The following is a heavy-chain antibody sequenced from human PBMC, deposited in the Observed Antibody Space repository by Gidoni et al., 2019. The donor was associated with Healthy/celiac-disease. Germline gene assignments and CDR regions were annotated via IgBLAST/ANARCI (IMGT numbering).Heavy chain of an antibody. CDR3: ARDNIAAAYYYYGMDV. V-gene: IGHV1-69*09. Sequence: QVQLVQSGSEVTKPGSSVKVSCKASGCTFISYAIRWVGQAQGQGLEWMGRIVTIVGIANYAQKLQGRVTITADKSTSTAYMELSSLRSEDTAVYDCARDNIAAAYYYYGMDVWGQGTTVTVSS. J-gene: IGHJ6*02. CDR1: GCTFISYA. CDR2: IVTIVGIA. D-gene: IGHD6-13*01.